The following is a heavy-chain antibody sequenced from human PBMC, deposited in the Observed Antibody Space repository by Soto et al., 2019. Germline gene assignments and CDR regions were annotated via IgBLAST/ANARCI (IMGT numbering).Heavy chain of an antibody. V-gene: IGHV4-39*01. CDR2: IYYSGST. D-gene: IGHD6-6*01. CDR1: GGSISSSSYY. CDR3: ASGRIAAGYYYGMDV. J-gene: IGHJ6*02. Sequence: SETLSLTCTVSGGSISSSSYYWGWIRQPPGKGLEWIGSIYYSGSTYYNPSLKSQVTISVDTSKNQFSLKLSSVTAADTAVYYCASGRIAAGYYYGMDVWGQGTTVTVSS.